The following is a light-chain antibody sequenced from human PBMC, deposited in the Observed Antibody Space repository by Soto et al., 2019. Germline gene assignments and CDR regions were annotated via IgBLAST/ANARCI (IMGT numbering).Light chain of an antibody. CDR3: QQVKSYPRT. CDR2: AES. CDR1: QGIAGS. J-gene: IGKJ4*01. V-gene: IGKV1-9*01. Sequence: DIRLSQSPSFLSASVGDRVTITCRASQGIAGSLAWYQQKPGKPPKLLIYAESTLQSGVPSRFSGSGSGTRGTLTISSLQPEDFATYYCQQVKSYPRTFGGGTKVDIK.